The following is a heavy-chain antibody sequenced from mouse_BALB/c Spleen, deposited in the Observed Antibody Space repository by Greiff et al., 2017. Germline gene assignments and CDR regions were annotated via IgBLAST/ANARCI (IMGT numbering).Heavy chain of an antibody. V-gene: IGHV5-12-1*01. CDR1: GFAFSSYD. D-gene: IGHD2-14*01. CDR3: ARDRYDVGFAY. J-gene: IGHJ3*01. CDR2: ISSGGGST. Sequence: DVKLVESGGGLVKPGGSLKLSCAASGFAFSSYDMSWVRQTPEKRLEWVAYISSGGGSTYYPDTVKGRFTISRDNAKNTLYLQMSSLKSEDTAMDYCARDRYDVGFAYWGQGTLVTVSA.